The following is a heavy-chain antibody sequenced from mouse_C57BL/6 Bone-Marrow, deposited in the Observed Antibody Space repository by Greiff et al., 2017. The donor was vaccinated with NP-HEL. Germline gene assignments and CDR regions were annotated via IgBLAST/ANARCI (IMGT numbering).Heavy chain of an antibody. V-gene: IGHV5-4*01. CDR2: ISDGGRYT. J-gene: IGHJ2*01. CDR3: ARRGPYFDY. D-gene: IGHD3-3*01. CDR1: GFTFSSYA. Sequence: EVQLVESGGGLVKPGGSLKLSCAASGFTFSSYAMSWVRQTPEKRLEWVATISDGGRYTYYTDNLKGRFTLSGDNAKNNLYLQMSHLKSEDTAMYYCARRGPYFDYWGQGTTLTVSS.